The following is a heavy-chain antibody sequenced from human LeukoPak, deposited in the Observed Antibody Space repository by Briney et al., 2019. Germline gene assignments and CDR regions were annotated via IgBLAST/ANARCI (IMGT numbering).Heavy chain of an antibody. CDR2: ISSSGSTI. J-gene: IGHJ6*03. V-gene: IGHV3-11*01. CDR3: ARGHAGYRSSWVHYYYMDV. Sequence: GGSLRLSCAASGFTFSDYYMSWIRQAPGKGLEWVSYISSSGSTIYYADSVKGRFTISRDNAKNSLYLQMNSLRSEDTAVYYCARGHAGYRSSWVHYYYMDVWGKGTTVTVSS. CDR1: GFTFSDYY. D-gene: IGHD6-13*01.